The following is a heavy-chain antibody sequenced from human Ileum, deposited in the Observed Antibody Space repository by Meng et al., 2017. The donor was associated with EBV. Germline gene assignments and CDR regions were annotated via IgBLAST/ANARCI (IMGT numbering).Heavy chain of an antibody. J-gene: IGHJ4*02. CDR2: MNPNRGTT. CDR1: GYTFTSHD. Sequence: GQRVQSGAGVKKPGASVKVSCKASGYTFTSHDINWVRQGTGQGLEWMGWMNPNRGTTGYAQKFQGRVTMTRNISKSTAYMDLSSLRSEDTVVYYCATGVADFEYWGQGTLVTVSS. V-gene: IGHV1-8*01. CDR3: ATGVADFEY. D-gene: IGHD6-19*01.